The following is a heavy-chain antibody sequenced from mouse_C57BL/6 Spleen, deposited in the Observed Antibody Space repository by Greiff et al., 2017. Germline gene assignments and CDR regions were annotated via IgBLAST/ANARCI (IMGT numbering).Heavy chain of an antibody. J-gene: IGHJ2*01. Sequence: QLQQSGPELVKPGASVKISCKASGYSFTDYNMNWVKQSNGKSLEWIGVINPNYGTTSYNQKFKGKATLTADQSSSTAYMQLNSLASEDSAVXYWARSPFYCSYGYYFDYWGQGTTRTVSS. CDR2: INPNYGTT. V-gene: IGHV1-39*01. CDR3: ARSPFYCSYGYYFDY. D-gene: IGHD1-1*01. CDR1: GYSFTDYN.